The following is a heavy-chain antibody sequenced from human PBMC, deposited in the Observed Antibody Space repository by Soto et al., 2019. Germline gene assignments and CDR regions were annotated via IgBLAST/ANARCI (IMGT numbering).Heavy chain of an antibody. V-gene: IGHV4-34*01. CDR3: ALDSGYDLSYFDY. J-gene: IGHJ4*02. CDR1: GGSFSGYY. Sequence: SETLSLTCAVYGGSFSGYYWSWIRQPPGKGLEWIGEINHSGSTNYNPSLKSRVTISVDTSKNQFSLKLSSVTAADTAVYYCALDSGYDLSYFDYWGQGTLVTVSS. D-gene: IGHD5-12*01. CDR2: INHSGST.